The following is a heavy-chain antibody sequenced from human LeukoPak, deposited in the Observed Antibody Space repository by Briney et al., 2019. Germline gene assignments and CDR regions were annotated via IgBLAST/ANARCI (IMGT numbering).Heavy chain of an antibody. CDR1: RRFW. Sequence: GGSLRLSRAARRFWMHWVPQAPGKGLVWVSRVNGDMTTTNYAESEKGRFTISRDKAKNTVYLQISSLRAEDTAVYFCVAAGECSYGCPGSWGQGTLVTVSS. CDR3: VAAGECSYGCPGS. V-gene: IGHV3-74*01. D-gene: IGHD5-18*01. CDR2: VNGDMTTT. J-gene: IGHJ5*02.